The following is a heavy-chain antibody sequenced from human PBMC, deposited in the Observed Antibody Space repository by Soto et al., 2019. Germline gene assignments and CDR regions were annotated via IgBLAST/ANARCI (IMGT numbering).Heavy chain of an antibody. D-gene: IGHD3-22*01. J-gene: IGHJ6*02. CDR1: GFTFSSYG. CDR3: AKGRSYYDPYYYYGMDV. CDR2: ISYDGSNK. Sequence: GGSLRLSCAASGFTFSSYGMHWVRQAPGKGLEWVAVISYDGSNKYYADSVKGRFTISRDNSKNTLYLQMNSLRAEDTAVYYCAKGRSYYDPYYYYGMDVWGQGTTVTVSS. V-gene: IGHV3-30*18.